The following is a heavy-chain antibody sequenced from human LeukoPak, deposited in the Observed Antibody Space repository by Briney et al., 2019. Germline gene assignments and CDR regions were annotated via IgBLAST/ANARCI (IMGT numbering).Heavy chain of an antibody. V-gene: IGHV3-23*01. D-gene: IGHD1-26*01. CDR2: ISGSGGST. CDR1: GFTSSSYG. J-gene: IGHJ3*02. Sequence: GGSLRLSCAASGFTSSSYGMSWVRQAPGKGLEWVSAISGSGGSTYYADSVKGRFTISRDNSKNTLYLQMNSLRAEDTAVYYCAKGSGSYHDAFDIWGQGTMVTVSS. CDR3: AKGSGSYHDAFDI.